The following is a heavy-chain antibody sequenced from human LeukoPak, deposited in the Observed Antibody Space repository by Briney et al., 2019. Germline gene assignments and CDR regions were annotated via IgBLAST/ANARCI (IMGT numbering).Heavy chain of an antibody. CDR2: ISGSGGST. Sequence: GGSLRLSCAASGFTFSSYAMSWVRQAPGKGLEWVSAISGSGGSTYYADSVKGRFTISRDNSKNTLYLQMNSLRAEDTAVYYCAKAGPPGDYGDSYYFDYWGQGTLVTVSS. CDR3: AKAGPPGDYGDSYYFDY. D-gene: IGHD4-17*01. CDR1: GFTFSSYA. J-gene: IGHJ4*02. V-gene: IGHV3-23*01.